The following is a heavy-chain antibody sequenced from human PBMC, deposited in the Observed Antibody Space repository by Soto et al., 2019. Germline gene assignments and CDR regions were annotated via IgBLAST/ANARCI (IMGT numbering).Heavy chain of an antibody. V-gene: IGHV3-11*06. J-gene: IGHJ6*02. CDR1: GIVFPGHY. CDR2: ITSDGHT. Sequence: PGGCLRLSGVAGGIVFPGHYITGNHKPPGKGLESVAYITSDGHTKYGGTVGGRFTISTDNARDSLHLQMNSLRVEDTGIYYFVRLEAPGHYCGMDVWGQGTRVTVSS. CDR3: VRLEAPGHYCGMDV.